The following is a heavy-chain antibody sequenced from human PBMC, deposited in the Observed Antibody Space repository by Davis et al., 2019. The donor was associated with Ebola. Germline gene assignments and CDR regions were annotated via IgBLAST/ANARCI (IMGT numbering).Heavy chain of an antibody. D-gene: IGHD6-13*01. Sequence: GESLKISCAASGFTFSSYWMRWVRQAPGKGLEWVANIKQDGSEKYYVDSVKGRFTISRDNAKNSLYLQMNSLRAEDTAVYYCARDVAADSFVGDPFDYWGQGTLVTVSS. V-gene: IGHV3-7*03. J-gene: IGHJ4*02. CDR2: IKQDGSEK. CDR1: GFTFSSYW. CDR3: ARDVAADSFVGDPFDY.